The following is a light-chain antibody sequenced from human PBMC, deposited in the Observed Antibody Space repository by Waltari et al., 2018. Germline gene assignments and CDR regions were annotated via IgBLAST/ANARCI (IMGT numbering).Light chain of an antibody. CDR3: QHYVRLPAT. CDR1: QSVSRA. Sequence: EIVLTQSPGTLSLSPGARATLSCRASQSVSRALAWYQHKPGQAPRLLIYGGTRATGIPDRFSGSGYGTDFSLTISRLEPEDFAVYYCQHYVRLPATFGQGTKVEIK. CDR2: GGT. J-gene: IGKJ1*01. V-gene: IGKV3-20*01.